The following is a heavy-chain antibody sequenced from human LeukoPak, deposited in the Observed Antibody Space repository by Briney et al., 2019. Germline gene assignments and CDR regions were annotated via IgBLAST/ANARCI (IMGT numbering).Heavy chain of an antibody. D-gene: IGHD3-22*01. J-gene: IGHJ4*02. CDR3: ARLSDSSGYYYLDY. CDR1: GYTFTGCY. V-gene: IGHV1-2*02. CDR2: INPNSGGT. Sequence: GASVKVFCKASGYTFTGCYMHWVRQAPGQGLEWMGWINPNSGGTNYTQKFQGRVTMTRDTSISTAYMELSRLRSDDTAVYYCARLSDSSGYYYLDYRGQGTLVTVSS.